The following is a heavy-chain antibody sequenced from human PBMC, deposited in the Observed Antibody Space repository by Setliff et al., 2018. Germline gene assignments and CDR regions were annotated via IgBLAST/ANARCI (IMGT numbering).Heavy chain of an antibody. V-gene: IGHV4-39*07. J-gene: IGHJ6*03. D-gene: IGHD6-13*01. Sequence: SETLSLTCTVSGGSVNNSHDYWGWIRRPPGKGLEWIGSAFSGGSTYYSPSLKSRLTISVDTSKNQFSLTLRSMTAEDTAVYYCTKPRGITYYYYYMDVWGKGTAVTVSS. CDR3: TKPRGITYYYYYMDV. CDR1: GGSVNNSHDY. CDR2: AFSGGST.